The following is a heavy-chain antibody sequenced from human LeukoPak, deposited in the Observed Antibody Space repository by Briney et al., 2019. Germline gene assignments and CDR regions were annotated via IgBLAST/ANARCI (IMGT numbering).Heavy chain of an antibody. D-gene: IGHD6-13*01. V-gene: IGHV1-69*05. J-gene: IGHJ4*02. Sequence: SVKVSCKASGGTFNSYAISWVRQAPGQGLEWMGRIIPILGTANYAQKFQGRVTITTDESTSTAYMALSSLRPEDTAVYYCARDGAAAGGWGQGTLVTVSS. CDR2: IIPILGTA. CDR1: GGTFNSYA. CDR3: ARDGAAAGG.